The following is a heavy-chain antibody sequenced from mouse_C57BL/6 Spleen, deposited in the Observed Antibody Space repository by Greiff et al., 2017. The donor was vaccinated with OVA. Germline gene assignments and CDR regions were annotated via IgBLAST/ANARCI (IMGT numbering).Heavy chain of an antibody. CDR2: IDPSDSYT. V-gene: IGHV1-59*01. Sequence: QVQLQQPGAELVRPGTSVKLSCKASGYTFTSYWMHWVKQRPGQGLEWIGVIDPSDSYTNYNQKFKGKATLTVDTSSSTAYMQLSSLTSEDSAVYYCARWADYDWFAYWGQGTLVTVSA. D-gene: IGHD2-4*01. J-gene: IGHJ3*01. CDR3: ARWADYDWFAY. CDR1: GYTFTSYW.